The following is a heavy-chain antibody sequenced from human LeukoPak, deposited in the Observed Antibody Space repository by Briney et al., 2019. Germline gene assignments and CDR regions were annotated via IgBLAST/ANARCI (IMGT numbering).Heavy chain of an antibody. CDR2: IYYSGST. D-gene: IGHD1-1*01. CDR1: GGSISTTGYY. Sequence: SETLSLTCTVSGGSISTTGYYWAWIRQHPGKGLEWIGYIYYSGSTYYNPSLKSRVTISVDTSKNQFSLKLSSVTAADTAVYYCARNRRRTTGTTNYFDYWGQGTLVTVSS. J-gene: IGHJ4*02. V-gene: IGHV4-31*03. CDR3: ARNRRRTTGTTNYFDY.